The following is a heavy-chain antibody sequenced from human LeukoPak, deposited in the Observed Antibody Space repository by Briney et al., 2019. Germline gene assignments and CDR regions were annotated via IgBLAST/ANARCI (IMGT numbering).Heavy chain of an antibody. J-gene: IGHJ6*02. CDR3: ARDSSSSLGMDV. CDR1: GASIRTFY. Sequence: SETLSLTCTVSGASIRTFYWTWIRQPPGKGLEWIAYISYSGSTTYNPSLKSRVTISVDTSKNQFSLKLSSVTAADTAVYYCARDSSSSLGMDVWGQGTTVTVSS. V-gene: IGHV4-59*12. D-gene: IGHD6-13*01. CDR2: ISYSGST.